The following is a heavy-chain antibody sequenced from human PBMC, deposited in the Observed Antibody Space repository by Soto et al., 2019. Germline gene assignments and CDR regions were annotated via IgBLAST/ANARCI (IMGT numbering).Heavy chain of an antibody. V-gene: IGHV4-30-2*01. Sequence: SATLSLTCAVSGGSISSGGYSWRWIRQPPGKGLEWIGYIYHSGSTYYNPSLKSRVTISVDRSKNQFSLKLSSVTAADTAVYYCARTYRYYYDSSGSYGAFDIWGQGTMVTVS. CDR1: GGSISSGGYS. J-gene: IGHJ3*02. CDR3: ARTYRYYYDSSGSYGAFDI. CDR2: IYHSGST. D-gene: IGHD3-22*01.